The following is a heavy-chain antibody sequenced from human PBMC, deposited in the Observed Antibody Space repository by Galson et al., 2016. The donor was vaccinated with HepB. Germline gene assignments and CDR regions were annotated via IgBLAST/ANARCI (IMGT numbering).Heavy chain of an antibody. V-gene: IGHV4-34*01. J-gene: IGHJ4*02. CDR1: GGSLSGYY. CDR2: MNHRGTT. D-gene: IGHD5-12*01. Sequence: SETLSLTCGVFGGSLSGYYWSWVRQPPGKGLEWIGEMNHRGTTNYNPSLRSRVIISVETSKNQVSLNLTSVTAADTAVYFCARGIRGYGGPKGLFDDWGQGTLATVSS. CDR3: ARGIRGYGGPKGLFDD.